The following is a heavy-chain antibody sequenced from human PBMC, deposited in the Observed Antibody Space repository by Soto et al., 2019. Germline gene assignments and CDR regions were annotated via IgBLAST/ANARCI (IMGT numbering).Heavy chain of an antibody. CDR3: ARPLWRDDYNWGYFDL. D-gene: IGHD4-4*01. CDR1: GFTFSSYA. Sequence: QVQLVESGGGVVQPGRSLRLSCAASGFTFSSYAMHWVRQVPGKGLEWVAVISYDGSNKYYADSVKGRFTISRDNSKNTLYLQMNSLRAEDTAVYYCARPLWRDDYNWGYFDLWGRGNLVTVSS. J-gene: IGHJ2*01. CDR2: ISYDGSNK. V-gene: IGHV3-30-3*01.